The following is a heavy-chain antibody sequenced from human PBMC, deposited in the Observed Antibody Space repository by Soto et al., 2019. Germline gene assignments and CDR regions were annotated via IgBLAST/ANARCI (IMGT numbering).Heavy chain of an antibody. D-gene: IGHD3-3*01. CDR3: ARDKRDLRFLEWSYYFDY. J-gene: IGHJ4*02. V-gene: IGHV3-30-3*01. CDR2: ISYDGSNK. Sequence: VAVISYDGSNKYYADSVKGRFTVSRDNSKNTLYLQVNSLRAEDTAVYYCARDKRDLRFLEWSYYFDYWGQGTLGTVSS.